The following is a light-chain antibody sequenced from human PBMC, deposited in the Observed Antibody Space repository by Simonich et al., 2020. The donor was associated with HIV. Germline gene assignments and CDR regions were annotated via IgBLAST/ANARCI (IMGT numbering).Light chain of an antibody. V-gene: IGKV3-15*01. CDR1: QSVSSN. Sequence: EVVMTQSPVTLSVSPGERATLSCRASQSVSSNLAWYQQKPGQAPRLLISGASTRATGIPARFSGSGSGTEFTLTISSLQSEDFALYYCQQYNDWPPPITFGQGTRLEIK. CDR2: GAS. CDR3: QQYNDWPPPIT. J-gene: IGKJ5*01.